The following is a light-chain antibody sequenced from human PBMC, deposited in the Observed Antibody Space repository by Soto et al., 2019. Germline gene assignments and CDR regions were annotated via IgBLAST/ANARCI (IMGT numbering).Light chain of an antibody. CDR3: SSYAVSNNFDVI. J-gene: IGLJ2*01. V-gene: IGLV2-8*01. CDR1: SRDVGGYNY. CDR2: QVN. Sequence: QSVLTQPPSSSVSPGQSVTISCTGTSRDVGGYNYVSWYQQHPGKAPKLMIYQVNKRPSGVPDRFSGSKSGNTASLTVSGLQAEDEADYYCSSYAVSNNFDVIFGGGTRSPS.